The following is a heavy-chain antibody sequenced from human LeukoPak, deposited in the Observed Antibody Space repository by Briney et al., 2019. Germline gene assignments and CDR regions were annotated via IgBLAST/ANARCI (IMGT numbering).Heavy chain of an antibody. J-gene: IGHJ4*02. V-gene: IGHV4-59*08. CDR2: IYYRGTS. CDR3: AGHYCSGGNCYYFDH. CDR1: GGSISGYY. Sequence: PSETLSLTCTVSGGSISGYYWSWIRQPPGQGLEWIGFIYYRGTSKYNPSLMSRVTMSVDTSKNQVSLKLSSVTAADTAVYYCAGHYCSGGNCYYFDHWGQGTLVTVSS. D-gene: IGHD2-15*01.